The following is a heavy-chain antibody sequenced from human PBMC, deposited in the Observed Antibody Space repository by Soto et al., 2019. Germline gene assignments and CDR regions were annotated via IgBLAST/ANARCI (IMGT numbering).Heavy chain of an antibody. CDR1: GFTFSSYW. J-gene: IGHJ4*02. CDR2: INSDGSST. D-gene: IGHD3-22*01. V-gene: IGHV3-74*01. Sequence: GGSLRLSCAASGFTFSSYWMHWVRQAPGKGLVWVSRINSDGSSTSYADSVKGRFTISRDNAKNTLYLQMNSLRAEDTAVYYCARVSGTYYYDSSGYSIDYWGQGTLVTVSS. CDR3: ARVSGTYYYDSSGYSIDY.